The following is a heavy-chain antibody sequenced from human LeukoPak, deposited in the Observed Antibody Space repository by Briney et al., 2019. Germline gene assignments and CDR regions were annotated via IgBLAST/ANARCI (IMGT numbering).Heavy chain of an antibody. Sequence: PSETLSLTCTVSGYSISSGYYWGWIRQPPGKGLEWIGSIYHSGSTYYNPSLKSRVTISVDTSKNQFSLKLSSVTAADTAVYYCARRRYYGDFFDYWGQGTLVTVSS. CDR3: ARRRYYGDFFDY. CDR1: GYSISSGYY. V-gene: IGHV4-38-2*02. J-gene: IGHJ4*02. CDR2: IYHSGST. D-gene: IGHD3-9*01.